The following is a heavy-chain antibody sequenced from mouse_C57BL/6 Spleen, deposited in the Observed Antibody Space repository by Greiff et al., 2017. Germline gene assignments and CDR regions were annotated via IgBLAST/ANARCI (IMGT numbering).Heavy chain of an antibody. V-gene: IGHV5-6*01. J-gene: IGHJ4*01. CDR2: ISSGGSYT. CDR1: GFTFSSYG. D-gene: IGHD1-1*01. CDR3: ARHPGDYGSSYDAMDY. Sequence: EVKLMESGGDLVKPGGSLKLSCAASGFTFSSYGMSWVRQTPDKRLEWVATISSGGSYTYYPDSVKGRFTISRDNAKNTLYLQMSSLKSEDTAMYYCARHPGDYGSSYDAMDYWGQGTSVTVSS.